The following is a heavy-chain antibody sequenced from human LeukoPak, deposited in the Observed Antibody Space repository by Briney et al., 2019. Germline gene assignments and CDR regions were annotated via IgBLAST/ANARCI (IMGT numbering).Heavy chain of an antibody. Sequence: SETLSLTCTVSGDSIGSSNNYWAWVRQPPGKGLEWLGSILYSGSTYYNPSLKSRVTISVDTSKNQFSLNLYSVTAADTATYYCARRGITYAYWGQGTLVTVSS. D-gene: IGHD2-2*01. CDR1: GDSIGSSNNY. J-gene: IGHJ4*02. CDR3: ARRGITYAY. V-gene: IGHV4-39*01. CDR2: ILYSGST.